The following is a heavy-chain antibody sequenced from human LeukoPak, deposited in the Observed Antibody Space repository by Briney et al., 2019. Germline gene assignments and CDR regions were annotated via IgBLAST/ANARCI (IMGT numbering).Heavy chain of an antibody. CDR1: GYTFNGYY. Sequence: ASVKVSCKSSGYTFNGYYIHWVRQAPGQGLEWMGWINPNNGGTKYAENFQGRVTMTRDTSISTAYMELDRLRFDDTAVYYCARDSGEVPDYWGQGTLVTVSS. CDR2: INPNNGGT. J-gene: IGHJ4*02. V-gene: IGHV1-2*02. D-gene: IGHD3-10*01. CDR3: ARDSGEVPDY.